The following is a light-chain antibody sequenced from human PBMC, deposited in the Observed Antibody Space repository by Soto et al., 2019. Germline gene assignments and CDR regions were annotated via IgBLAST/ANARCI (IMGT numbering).Light chain of an antibody. V-gene: IGKV3-11*01. Sequence: EIVLTQSPATLSLSPGERATLSCRASQSVSSYLAWYQQKPGQAPRLLIYDASNRATGIPARFSGSGSGTDFTLTISSLGPEDFAVYYCQQRINWPPGTFGEGPKLEL. J-gene: IGKJ2*01. CDR3: QQRINWPPGT. CDR2: DAS. CDR1: QSVSSY.